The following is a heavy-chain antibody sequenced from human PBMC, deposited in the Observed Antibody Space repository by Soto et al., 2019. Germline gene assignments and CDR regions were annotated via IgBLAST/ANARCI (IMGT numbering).Heavy chain of an antibody. V-gene: IGHV3-23*01. CDR1: GFTFSSYA. CDR3: AKDINTYSSPGWYLFDY. D-gene: IGHD6-19*01. CDR2: ISGSGGST. J-gene: IGHJ4*02. Sequence: GGSLRLSCAASGFTFSSYAMSWVRQAPGKGLEWVSAISGSGGSTYYADSVKGRFTISRDNSKNTLYLQMNSLRAEDTAVYYCAKDINTYSSPGWYLFDYWGQGTLVTVSS.